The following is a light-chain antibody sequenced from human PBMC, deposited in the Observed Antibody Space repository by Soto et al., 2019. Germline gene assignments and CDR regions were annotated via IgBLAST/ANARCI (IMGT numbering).Light chain of an antibody. V-gene: IGKV3-20*01. CDR3: QQDGSTLIT. CDR2: GAS. Sequence: ENVLTPSPCPLSSSTRERAALSCRASQSVSGSYLAWYQQKPGQAPRLLIYGASSRATGIPDRFSGSGSGTDFTLTISRLEPEDCTVYYCQQDGSTLITFGGGSKVDI. CDR1: QSVSGSY. J-gene: IGKJ4*01.